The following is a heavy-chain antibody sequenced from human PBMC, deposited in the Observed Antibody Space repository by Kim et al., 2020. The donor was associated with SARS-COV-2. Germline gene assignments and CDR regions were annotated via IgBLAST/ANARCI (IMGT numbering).Heavy chain of an antibody. D-gene: IGHD6-13*01. Sequence: SETLSLTCTVSGGSISSYYWSWIRQPPGKGLEWIGYIYYSGSTNYNPSLKSRVTISVDTSKNQFSLKLSSVTAADTAVYYCARGKFIYSSSWSRSFDYWGQGTLVTVSS. J-gene: IGHJ4*02. V-gene: IGHV4-59*13. CDR3: ARGKFIYSSSWSRSFDY. CDR1: GGSISSYY. CDR2: IYYSGST.